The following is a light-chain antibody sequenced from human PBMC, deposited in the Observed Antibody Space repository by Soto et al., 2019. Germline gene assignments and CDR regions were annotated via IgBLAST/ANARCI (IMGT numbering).Light chain of an antibody. Sequence: QSALTQPASVSGSPGQSITISCTGTSSDVGGYNYVSWYQQHPGKAPKLIIYEVRYWPSGVSDRFSGSKSGNTASLTISGLQAEDEADYYCSSYTSSTTYVFGTGTKVTVL. J-gene: IGLJ1*01. CDR2: EVR. CDR3: SSYTSSTTYV. CDR1: SSDVGGYNY. V-gene: IGLV2-14*01.